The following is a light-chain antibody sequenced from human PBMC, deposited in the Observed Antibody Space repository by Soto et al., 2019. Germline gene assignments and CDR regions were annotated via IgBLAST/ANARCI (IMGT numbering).Light chain of an antibody. CDR3: QQRSEWPVT. CDR1: QSVSSY. V-gene: IGKV3-11*01. Sequence: EIVLTQSPATLSLSPGERATLSCRASQSVSSYLAWYQQKPGQAPRLLIYYASNRATGIPARFSGSGSGTDFTLTISSLEPEDFAVYYCQQRSEWPVTFGQGTKLEI. CDR2: YAS. J-gene: IGKJ2*01.